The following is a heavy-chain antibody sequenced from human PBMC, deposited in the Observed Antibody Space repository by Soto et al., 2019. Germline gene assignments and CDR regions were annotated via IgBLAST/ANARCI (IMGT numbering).Heavy chain of an antibody. J-gene: IGHJ5*02. CDR1: GYTFTSYG. D-gene: IGHD3-22*01. V-gene: IGHV1-18*04. CDR2: ISAYNGNT. Sequence: ASVKVSCKASGYTFTSYGISWVRQAPGQGLEWMGWISAYNGNTNYAQRLNGRVTMTTDTSTSTAYMELRSLRSADTAVYYCARGRPNYYDSGYRRGKNWFDPWGQGTLVTVSS. CDR3: ARGRPNYYDSGYRRGKNWFDP.